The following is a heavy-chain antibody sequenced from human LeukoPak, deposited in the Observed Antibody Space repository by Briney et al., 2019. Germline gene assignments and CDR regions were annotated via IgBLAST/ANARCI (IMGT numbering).Heavy chain of an antibody. D-gene: IGHD1-26*01. CDR1: GFTFSNHW. J-gene: IGHJ4*02. V-gene: IGHV3-7*03. Sequence: GGSLRLSCAASGFTFSNHWMNWVRQAPGKGLEWVANINQDGSEKNYVDSVKGRFTISRDNAKNSLYLQMSSLRAEDTAVYYCAKSPFTKYSGSYLDYWGQGTLVTVSS. CDR2: INQDGSEK. CDR3: AKSPFTKYSGSYLDY.